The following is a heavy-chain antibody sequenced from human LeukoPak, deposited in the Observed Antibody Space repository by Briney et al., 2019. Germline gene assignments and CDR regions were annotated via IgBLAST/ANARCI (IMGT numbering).Heavy chain of an antibody. V-gene: IGHV4-4*02. CDR1: LDSTTSNF. CDR3: ARHRAYSSSSPFDY. Sequence: SETLSLTCTVSLDSTTSNFWSWVRQPPGKGLEWIGEIHRSGSPNYNPSLQSRVTISIDRSRNQIALELSSVTAADTAVYYCARHRAYSSSSPFDYWGQGTLVTVSS. D-gene: IGHD6-6*01. CDR2: IHRSGSP. J-gene: IGHJ4*02.